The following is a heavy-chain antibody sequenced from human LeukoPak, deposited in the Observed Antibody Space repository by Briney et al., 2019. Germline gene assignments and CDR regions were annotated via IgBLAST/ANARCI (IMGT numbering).Heavy chain of an antibody. J-gene: IGHJ4*02. Sequence: SGGSLRLSCAASGFTFSTYAMSWVRQAPGKGLEWVSGVSWNSGSIGYADSVKGRFTISRDNAKNSLYLQMNSLSAEDTALYYCAKDPRAIAVAGTFDYWGQGTLVTVSS. V-gene: IGHV3-9*01. CDR3: AKDPRAIAVAGTFDY. CDR2: VSWNSGSI. D-gene: IGHD6-19*01. CDR1: GFTFSTYA.